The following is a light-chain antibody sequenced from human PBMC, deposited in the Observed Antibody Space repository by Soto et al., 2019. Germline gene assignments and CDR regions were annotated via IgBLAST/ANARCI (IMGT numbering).Light chain of an antibody. CDR1: QSVTSDY. CDR3: QHYGNALWE. CDR2: GAS. V-gene: IGKV3-20*01. J-gene: IGKJ1*01. Sequence: EVVVTQSPGTLSLSPGERATLSCRASQSVTSDYLAWYQQKPGQSPRLLMSGASRRATGVPDRFSGSGSGTDFTLTISRLEPEDFAVYYCQHYGNALWEFGQGTKV.